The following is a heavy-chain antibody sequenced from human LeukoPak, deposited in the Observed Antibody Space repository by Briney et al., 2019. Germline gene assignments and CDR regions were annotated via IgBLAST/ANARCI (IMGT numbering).Heavy chain of an antibody. J-gene: IGHJ5*02. CDR1: GYTFTYYY. D-gene: IGHD3-10*01. Sequence: ASVRVSCKASGYTFTYYYLHWVRQAPGQGLEWMGWINPKSGGTNYAEKFQGRVTMTRDTSISTAYMELTRVRSDDAAVYYCASFEVGAWGQGTLVTVSS. CDR3: ASFEVGA. V-gene: IGHV1-2*02. CDR2: INPKSGGT.